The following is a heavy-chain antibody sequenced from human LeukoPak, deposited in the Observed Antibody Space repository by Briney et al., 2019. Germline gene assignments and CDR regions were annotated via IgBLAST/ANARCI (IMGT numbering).Heavy chain of an antibody. CDR1: GFTFSRYW. D-gene: IGHD3-9*01. J-gene: IGHJ4*02. CDR2: VNPDGSTT. Sequence: GGSLRLSCAASGFTFSRYWIHWVRQAPGKGLEWVSRVNPDGSTTTYADSVKGRFTISRDNAKNTVYLQMNSLRAEDTAVYYCVQRPGVLTGSWGQGTLVTVSS. V-gene: IGHV3-74*01. CDR3: VQRPGVLTGS.